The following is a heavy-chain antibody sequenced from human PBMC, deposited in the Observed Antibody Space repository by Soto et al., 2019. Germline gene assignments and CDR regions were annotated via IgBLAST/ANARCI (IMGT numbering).Heavy chain of an antibody. J-gene: IGHJ4*02. V-gene: IGHV4-34*01. D-gene: IGHD6-19*01. CDR3: GGIAVSD. CDR1: GGSFTDYY. Sequence: QVQLQQWGAGLLKPSETLSLTCAVYGGSFTDYYWSWIRQSPGKGLEWIGEINHSGSTNYNPSLKSRVTISVDTSKNQFSLKLSSVTAADTAVYYCGGIAVSDWGQGTLVTVSS. CDR2: INHSGST.